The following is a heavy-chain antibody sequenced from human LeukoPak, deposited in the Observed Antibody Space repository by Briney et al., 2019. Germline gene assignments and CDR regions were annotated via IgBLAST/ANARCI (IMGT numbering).Heavy chain of an antibody. Sequence: SGGSLRLSCAASGFTLSSYNMNWVRQAPGKGLEWVSSISSSSSYIYYADSVKGRLTISRDNAKNSLFLQMNSLRAEDTAVYYCARDGSGWSGWFDPWGQGALVTVSS. CDR2: ISSSSSYI. J-gene: IGHJ5*02. D-gene: IGHD6-19*01. CDR1: GFTLSSYN. CDR3: ARDGSGWSGWFDP. V-gene: IGHV3-21*01.